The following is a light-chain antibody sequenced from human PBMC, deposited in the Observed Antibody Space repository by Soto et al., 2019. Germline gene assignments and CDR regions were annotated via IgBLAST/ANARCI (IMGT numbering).Light chain of an antibody. CDR1: SSDVGGYNY. V-gene: IGLV2-14*01. J-gene: IGLJ1*01. Sequence: QSALTQPASVSGSPGQSITISCTGTSSDVGGYNYVSWYQQHPGKAPKLMIYEVSNRPSGVSNRFSGSKSGNTASLTISGLHTEDEADYYCSSYTSSSPLVFGTGTKVTVL. CDR3: SSYTSSSPLV. CDR2: EVS.